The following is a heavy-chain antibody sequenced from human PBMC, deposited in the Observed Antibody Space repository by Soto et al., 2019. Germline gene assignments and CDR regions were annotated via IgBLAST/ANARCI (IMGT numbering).Heavy chain of an antibody. J-gene: IGHJ5*01. V-gene: IGHV1-69*01. CDR2: TIPIFDTP. D-gene: IGHD3-10*01. CDR3: ARDRADGSGTKYNWFDS. Sequence: QMHLVQSGAEVKKPGSSVKGSCKASGGTFGNLGISWLRQSPGQGLEWLGGTIPIFDTPHYAEKFRDRLTITADATSTAYMELTSLSSEDTATYYGARDRADGSGTKYNWFDSWGQGTLVTVSS. CDR1: GGTFGNLG.